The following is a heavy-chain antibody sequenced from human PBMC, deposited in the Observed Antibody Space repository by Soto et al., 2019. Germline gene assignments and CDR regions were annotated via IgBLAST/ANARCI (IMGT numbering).Heavy chain of an antibody. CDR1: GYTFTSYG. V-gene: IGHV1-18*01. Sequence: ASVKVSCKASGYTFTSYGISWVRQAPGQGLEWVGWISAYNGNTNYAQKLQGRVTMTTDTSTSTAYMELRSLRSDDTAVYYCARGEYDFWSGYLYGYYYYMDVWGKGTTVTVSS. J-gene: IGHJ6*03. D-gene: IGHD3-3*01. CDR3: ARGEYDFWSGYLYGYYYYMDV. CDR2: ISAYNGNT.